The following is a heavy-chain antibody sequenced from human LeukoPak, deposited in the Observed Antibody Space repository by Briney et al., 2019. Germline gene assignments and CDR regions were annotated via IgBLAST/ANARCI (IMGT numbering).Heavy chain of an antibody. V-gene: IGHV3-30*18. CDR2: ISYDGSNK. CDR1: GFTFRSYG. Sequence: PGGSLRLSCAASGFTFRSYGMHWVRQAPGKGLEWVAVISYDGSNKYYVDSVKGRFTISRDNSKNTLYLQMKSLKTEDTARYYCVKSTETTGYFDSWGQGTLVAVSS. CDR3: VKSTETTGYFDS. D-gene: IGHD4-17*01. J-gene: IGHJ4*02.